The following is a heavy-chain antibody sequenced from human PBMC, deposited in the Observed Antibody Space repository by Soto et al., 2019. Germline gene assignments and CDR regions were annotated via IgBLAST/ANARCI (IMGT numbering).Heavy chain of an antibody. V-gene: IGHV3-23*01. Sequence: PGGSLRLSCVASGATFSSDVMSWVRQAPGKGLEWGSGISGGTTYYADSVQGRFTISRDDFKNTLFLQMNSLRAEDTAVYGCATGDRVTNGSPHFYGWDGWHQVSTVTVSS. CDR2: ISGGTT. J-gene: IGHJ6*02. CDR3: ATGDRVTNGSPHFYGWDG. D-gene: IGHD3-3*02. CDR1: GATFSSDV.